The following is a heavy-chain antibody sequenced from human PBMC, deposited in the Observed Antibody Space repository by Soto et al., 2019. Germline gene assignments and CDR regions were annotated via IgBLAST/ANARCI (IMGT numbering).Heavy chain of an antibody. CDR2: ISAYNGNT. J-gene: IGHJ3*02. Sequence: ASVKVSCKASGYTFTSYGISWVRQAPGQGLEWMGWISAYNGNTNYAQKLQGRVTMTTDTSTSTAYMEPRSLRSDDTAVYYCARDPYSSGWYFSGDNSDDAFDIWGQGTMVTVSS. CDR1: GYTFTSYG. CDR3: ARDPYSSGWYFSGDNSDDAFDI. V-gene: IGHV1-18*01. D-gene: IGHD6-19*01.